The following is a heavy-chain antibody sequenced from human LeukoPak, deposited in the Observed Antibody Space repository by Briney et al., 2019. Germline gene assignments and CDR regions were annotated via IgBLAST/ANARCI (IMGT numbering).Heavy chain of an antibody. J-gene: IGHJ6*03. CDR3: ARVGGSSWPNYYYYMDV. V-gene: IGHV3-30*02. CDR2: IRYDGSYE. D-gene: IGHD6-13*01. Sequence: GGSLRLSCAASGFTFSSYGMHWVRQAPGKGLEWVAFIRYDGSYENYADSVRGRFTLSRDNSKNKFYLQMNSLRIEDTAVYYCARVGGSSWPNYYYYMDVWGKGTTVTVSS. CDR1: GFTFSSYG.